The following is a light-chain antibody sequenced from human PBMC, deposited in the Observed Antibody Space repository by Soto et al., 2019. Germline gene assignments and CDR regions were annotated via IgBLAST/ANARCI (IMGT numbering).Light chain of an antibody. CDR2: EVT. Sequence: QSALTQPASVSGSPGQSITISCTGTNSDVGGNNYVSWYQQHPGKAPKLMIYEVTNRPSGVSTRFSGSKSGNTASLTISGLQAEDEADYYCSSYTTSTSFILFGGGTKLTVL. CDR3: SSYTTSTSFIL. V-gene: IGLV2-14*01. J-gene: IGLJ2*01. CDR1: NSDVGGNNY.